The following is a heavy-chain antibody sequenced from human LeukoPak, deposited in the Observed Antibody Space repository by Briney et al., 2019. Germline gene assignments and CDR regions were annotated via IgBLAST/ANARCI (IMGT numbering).Heavy chain of an antibody. D-gene: IGHD1-26*01. Sequence: GASVTVSCTSSGYTFTSYGISWVRQAPGQGLEWVAGISAYNSNKNSAEKFQGRVTMTIDTSTSTAYMELRSLKSDDTAVSYCVRHIKPAGPWDSMDVWGQGTTVIVSS. CDR3: VRHIKPAGPWDSMDV. CDR1: GYTFTSYG. J-gene: IGHJ6*02. V-gene: IGHV1-18*04. CDR2: ISAYNSNK.